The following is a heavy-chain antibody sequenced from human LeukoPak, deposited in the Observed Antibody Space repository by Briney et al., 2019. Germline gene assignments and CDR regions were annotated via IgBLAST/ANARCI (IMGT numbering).Heavy chain of an antibody. CDR3: ARDGPAQMVDFDY. D-gene: IGHD3-10*01. CDR2: IYPNNGAT. Sequence: ASAKVSCKASGYTFSGTGWYLYWLRQAPGQGLECMGWIYPNNGATAYAQKFQGRVAMTRDTSITTAYMELSRLRPDDTAVYYCARDGPAQMVDFDYWGQGPLVTVSS. J-gene: IGHJ4*02. V-gene: IGHV1-2*02. CDR1: GYTFSGTGWY.